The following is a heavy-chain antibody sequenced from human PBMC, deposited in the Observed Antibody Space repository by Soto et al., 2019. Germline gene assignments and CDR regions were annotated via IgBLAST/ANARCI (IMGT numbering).Heavy chain of an antibody. CDR3: ARDGSYYYDSSGFMGFDY. CDR2: ISYDGSNK. J-gene: IGHJ4*02. CDR1: GFTFSSYA. Sequence: QVQLVESGGGVVQPGRSLRLSCAASGFTFSSYAMHWVRQAPGKGLEWVAVISYDGSNKYYADSVKGRFTISRDNSKNTLYLQMNSLRAEDMAVYYCARDGSYYYDSSGFMGFDYWGQGTLVTVSS. V-gene: IGHV3-30-3*01. D-gene: IGHD3-22*01.